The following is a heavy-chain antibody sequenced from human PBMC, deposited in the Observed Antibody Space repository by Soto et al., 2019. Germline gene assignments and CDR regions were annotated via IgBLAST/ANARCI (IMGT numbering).Heavy chain of an antibody. CDR2: LYHSGST. D-gene: IGHD3-10*01. J-gene: IGHJ5*02. V-gene: IGHV4-4*02. CDR1: GGSISSSNW. Sequence: QVQLQESGPGLVKPSGALSLTCAVSGGSISSSNWWSWVRQPPGKGLEWIGELYHSGSTNYNPSLKSRVTISVDKSENQFALQLSSVPAADTAVYYWARSYMVRGVANWFDPWGQGTLVTVSS. CDR3: ARSYMVRGVANWFDP.